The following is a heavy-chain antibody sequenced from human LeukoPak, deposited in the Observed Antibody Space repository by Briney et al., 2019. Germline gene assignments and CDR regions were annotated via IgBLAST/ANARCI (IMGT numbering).Heavy chain of an antibody. CDR2: INPNSGGT. Sequence: VASVKVSCKASGYSFTDKYLHWVRQAPGQGLEWMGWINPNSGGTNYAQKFQGRVTMTRDTSISTAYMELSRLRSDDTAVYYCARGRQWLVRELDYWGQGTLVTVSS. V-gene: IGHV1-2*02. D-gene: IGHD6-19*01. CDR1: GYSFTDKY. J-gene: IGHJ4*02. CDR3: ARGRQWLVRELDY.